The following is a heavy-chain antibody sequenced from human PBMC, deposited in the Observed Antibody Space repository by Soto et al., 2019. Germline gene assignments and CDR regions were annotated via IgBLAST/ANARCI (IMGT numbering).Heavy chain of an antibody. CDR2: ISGSGGST. V-gene: IGHV3-23*01. CDR3: PKMLQGGVTPPLVGYYGMDV. J-gene: IGHJ6*01. CDR1: GFTFSSYA. Sequence: GGSLRLSCAASGFTFSSYAMSWVRQAPGKGLEWVSAISGSGGSTYYADSVKGRFTISRDNSKNTLYLQMNSLRAEDTAVYYCPKMLQGGVTPPLVGYYGMDVYAEGITVTF. D-gene: IGHD6-6*01.